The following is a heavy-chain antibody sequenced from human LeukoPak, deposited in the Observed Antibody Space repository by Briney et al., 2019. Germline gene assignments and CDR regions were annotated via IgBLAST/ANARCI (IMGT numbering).Heavy chain of an antibody. CDR1: GYTFTNYD. Sequence: ASVKVSRKTSGYTFTNYDITWVRQAPGQGLEWMGLISAYNGNTNYAQKLQGRVSMTTDTSTSTAYMELGSLRSDDTAVYYCARLGFRYSSRYFDSWGQGTLVTVSS. J-gene: IGHJ4*02. D-gene: IGHD6-13*01. CDR3: ARLGFRYSSRYFDS. CDR2: ISAYNGNT. V-gene: IGHV1-18*01.